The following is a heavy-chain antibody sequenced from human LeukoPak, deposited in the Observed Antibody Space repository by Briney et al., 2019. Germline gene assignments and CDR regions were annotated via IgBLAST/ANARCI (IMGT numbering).Heavy chain of an antibody. Sequence: GGSLRLSCAASGFTFSDYYMSWIRQAPAQGLERVSYISSSSGYTNCADSVKGRFTISRDNAKNSLFLQMNSLRAEDTAVYYCASTLHSNSYKSDLDYWGKGTLVTVSS. CDR3: ASTLHSNSYKSDLDY. V-gene: IGHV3-11*03. D-gene: IGHD5-24*01. J-gene: IGHJ4*02. CDR2: ISSSSGYT. CDR1: GFTFSDYY.